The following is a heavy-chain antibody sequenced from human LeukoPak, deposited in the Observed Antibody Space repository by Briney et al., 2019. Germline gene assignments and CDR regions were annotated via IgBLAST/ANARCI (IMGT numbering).Heavy chain of an antibody. CDR1: GLTFSSYT. CDR2: INSNGGST. D-gene: IGHD6-19*01. V-gene: IGHV3-64*01. CDR3: ARGPLAGSSGWSSRDY. Sequence: PGGSLRLSCTASGLTFSSYTMHWVRQAPGKGLEYVSTINSNGGSTYYPNSAKGRFTISRDNSKNTLYLQMGSLRAEDMAVYYCARGPLAGSSGWSSRDYWGQGTLVTVSS. J-gene: IGHJ4*02.